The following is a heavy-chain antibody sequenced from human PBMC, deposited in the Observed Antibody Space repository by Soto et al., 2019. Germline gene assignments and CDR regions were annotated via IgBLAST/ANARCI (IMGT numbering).Heavy chain of an antibody. CDR1: GGSISSYY. CDR2: IYTSGST. Sequence: PSETLSLTCTVSGGSISSYYWSWIQQPAGKGLEWIGRIYTSGSTNYNPSLKSRVTMSVDTSKNQFSLKLSSVTAADTAVYYCARVGKLELQGGAFDIWGQGAMVTVSS. V-gene: IGHV4-4*07. D-gene: IGHD1-7*01. CDR3: ARVGKLELQGGAFDI. J-gene: IGHJ3*02.